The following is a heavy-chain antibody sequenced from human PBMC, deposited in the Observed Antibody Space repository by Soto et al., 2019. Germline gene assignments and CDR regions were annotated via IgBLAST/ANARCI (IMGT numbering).Heavy chain of an antibody. Sequence: GGSLRLSCAASGFTFSSYGMHWVRQAPGKGLEGVAVISYDGSNKYYADSVKGRFTISRDNSKNTLYLQMNSLRAEDTAVYYCAKSYTGGQESTRRGLDYWCRGTLVTVSS. V-gene: IGHV3-30*18. CDR1: GFTFSSYG. CDR2: ISYDGSNK. J-gene: IGHJ4*02. D-gene: IGHD1-1*01. CDR3: AKSYTGGQESTRRGLDY.